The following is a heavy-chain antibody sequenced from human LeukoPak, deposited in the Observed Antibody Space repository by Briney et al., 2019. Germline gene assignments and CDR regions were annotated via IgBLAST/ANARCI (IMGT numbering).Heavy chain of an antibody. CDR3: ARTTEGVYSYGSFYYYYMDV. CDR1: GYSISSGYY. J-gene: IGHJ6*03. CDR2: IYHSGST. Sequence: SETLSLTCTVSGYSISSGYYWGWIRQPPGKGLEWIGSIYHSGSTNYNPSLKSRVTISVHTSKNQFSLKLSSVTAADTAVYYCARTTEGVYSYGSFYYYYMDVWGKGATVTISS. V-gene: IGHV4-38-2*02. D-gene: IGHD5-18*01.